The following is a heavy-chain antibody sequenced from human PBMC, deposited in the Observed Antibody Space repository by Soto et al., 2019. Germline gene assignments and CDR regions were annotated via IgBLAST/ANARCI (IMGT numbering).Heavy chain of an antibody. CDR1: GYTFTSYD. J-gene: IGHJ4*01. CDR3: ARRAKPMGWNGLGADNYYFDS. D-gene: IGHD1-1*01. Sequence: ASVKVSCKASGYTFTSYDIYWVRQATGQGLEWMGWMNPNTGNSGYAQKFQGRVTMTSDTSISTAHMELSSLRSEDTAVYYCARRAKPMGWNGLGADNYYFDSWG. CDR2: MNPNTGNS. V-gene: IGHV1-8*01.